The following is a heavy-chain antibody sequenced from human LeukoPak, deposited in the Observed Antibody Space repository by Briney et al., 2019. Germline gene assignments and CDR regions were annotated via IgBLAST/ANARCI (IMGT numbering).Heavy chain of an antibody. V-gene: IGHV3-30-3*01. CDR3: AKDGVQYYYYYGMDV. Sequence: GGSLRLSCAASGFTFSSYAMHWVRQAPGKGLEWVAVISYDGSNKYYADSVKGRFTISRDNSKNTLYLQMNSLRAEDTAVYYCAKDGVQYYYYYGMDVWGQGTTVTVSS. D-gene: IGHD3-16*01. J-gene: IGHJ6*02. CDR1: GFTFSSYA. CDR2: ISYDGSNK.